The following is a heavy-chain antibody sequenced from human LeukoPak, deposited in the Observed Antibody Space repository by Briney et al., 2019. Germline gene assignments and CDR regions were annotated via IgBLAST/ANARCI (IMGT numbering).Heavy chain of an antibody. CDR3: ARDIDGYNALDY. CDR1: GSSIRSGDYY. Sequence: SQTLSLTCTVSGSSIRSGDYYWSWIRQPPGKGLEWIGYIYYSGSTYYNPSLKSRVTISVDTSKNQFSLKLSSVTAADTAVYYCARDIDGYNALDYWGQGTLATVSS. J-gene: IGHJ4*02. D-gene: IGHD5-24*01. V-gene: IGHV4-30-4*08. CDR2: IYYSGST.